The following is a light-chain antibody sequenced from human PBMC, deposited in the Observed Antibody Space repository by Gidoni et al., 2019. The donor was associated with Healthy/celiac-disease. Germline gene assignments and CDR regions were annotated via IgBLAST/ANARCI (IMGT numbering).Light chain of an antibody. CDR1: QSVLYSSNNKNY. Sequence: DIVMTQSPDSLAVSLGERATINCKSSQSVLYSSNNKNYLAWYQQKPGQPPKLLIYWASTRESGVPDRFSGSGSGTDFTLPISSLQAEDVAVYSCQQYYSTPITFGQGTRLEIK. V-gene: IGKV4-1*01. CDR3: QQYYSTPIT. CDR2: WAS. J-gene: IGKJ5*01.